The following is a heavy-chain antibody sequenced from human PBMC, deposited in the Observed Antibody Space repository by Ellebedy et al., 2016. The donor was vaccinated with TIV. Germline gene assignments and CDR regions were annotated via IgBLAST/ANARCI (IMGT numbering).Heavy chain of an antibody. CDR3: ARGGASSKYFDY. V-gene: IGHV4-59*01. Sequence: MPSETLSLTCTVSGDSISSYYWSWIRQPPGKGLEWIGFIYYSGSTNYNPSLKSRVTISVDTSKNQFSLELVSVTAADKAVYYCARGGASSKYFDYWGQGTLVTVSS. J-gene: IGHJ4*02. CDR1: GDSISSYY. CDR2: IYYSGST.